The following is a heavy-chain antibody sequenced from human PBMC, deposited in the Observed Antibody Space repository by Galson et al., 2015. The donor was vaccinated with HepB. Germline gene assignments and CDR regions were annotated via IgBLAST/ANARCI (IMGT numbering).Heavy chain of an antibody. J-gene: IGHJ3*02. D-gene: IGHD4/OR15-4a*01. CDR2: IYSGGRT. Sequence: SLRLSCAAFGFTVSSNYMGWVRQAPGKGLEWVSVIYSGGRTYYADSVKGRFTVSRDNSRNTLYLQMNSLRAEDTAVYFCARGAKGAFDIWGQGTMVTVSS. V-gene: IGHV3-66*01. CDR1: GFTVSSNY. CDR3: ARGAKGAFDI.